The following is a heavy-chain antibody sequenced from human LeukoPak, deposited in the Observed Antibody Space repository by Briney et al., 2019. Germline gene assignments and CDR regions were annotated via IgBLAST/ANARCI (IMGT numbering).Heavy chain of an antibody. CDR3: ARWEPLLPSFDY. CDR1: GFTFSNAW. Sequence: GGSLRLSCAASGFTFSNAWMSWVRQAPGKGLEWVSVIYSGGSTYYADSVKGRFTISRDNSKNTLYLQMNSLRAEDTAVYYCARWEPLLPSFDYWGQGTLVTVSS. J-gene: IGHJ4*02. CDR2: IYSGGST. V-gene: IGHV3-66*01. D-gene: IGHD1-14*01.